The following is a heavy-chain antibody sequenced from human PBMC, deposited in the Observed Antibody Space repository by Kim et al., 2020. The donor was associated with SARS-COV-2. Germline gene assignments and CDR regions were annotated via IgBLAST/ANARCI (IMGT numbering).Heavy chain of an antibody. V-gene: IGHV6-1*01. CDR3: ARDAPVGSHFDY. Sequence: HYAESVRGRITVSPHISNNPFSLQLNSVKPEDTAVYYCARDAPVGSHFDYWGQGTLVTVSS. J-gene: IGHJ4*02. D-gene: IGHD1-26*01.